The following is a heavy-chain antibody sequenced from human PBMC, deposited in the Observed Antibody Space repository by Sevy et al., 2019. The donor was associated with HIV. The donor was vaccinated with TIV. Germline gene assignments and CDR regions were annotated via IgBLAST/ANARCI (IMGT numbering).Heavy chain of an antibody. D-gene: IGHD3-10*01. Sequence: ASVKVSCKASGYTFTNYEINWVRQATGQGLEWMGWMNPNSGKTGYAPQFHGRATMTRNTSLNIAYMELSSLRADDTAVYYYARDEQRPYYYGSGNMGHLGQGTLVTVSS. V-gene: IGHV1-8*01. CDR3: ARDEQRPYYYGSGNMGH. CDR1: GYTFTNYE. CDR2: MNPNSGKT. J-gene: IGHJ4*02.